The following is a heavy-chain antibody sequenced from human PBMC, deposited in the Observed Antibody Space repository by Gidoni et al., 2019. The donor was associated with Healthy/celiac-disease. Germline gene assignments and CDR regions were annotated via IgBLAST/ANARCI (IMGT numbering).Heavy chain of an antibody. CDR2: IYYSGST. CDR3: ARGKGMSYYYGMDV. D-gene: IGHD1-20*01. V-gene: IGHV4-31*01. CDR1: GGSISSGGYY. J-gene: IGHJ6*02. Sequence: QVQLQESGPGLVKPSQTLSLTCTVSGGSISSGGYYWGWIRQHPGKGLEWIGYIYYSGSTYYNPSLKSLVTISVDTSKNQFSLKLSSVTAADTAVYYCARGKGMSYYYGMDVWGQGTTVTVSS.